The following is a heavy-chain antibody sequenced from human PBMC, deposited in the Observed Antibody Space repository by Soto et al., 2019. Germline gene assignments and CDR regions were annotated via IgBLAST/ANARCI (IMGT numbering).Heavy chain of an antibody. J-gene: IGHJ4*02. CDR2: IYYSGST. V-gene: IGHV4-31*03. CDR1: GGSISSGGYY. Sequence: PSETLSFTCTVSGGSISSGGYYWSWIRQHPGKGLEWIGYIYYSGSTYYNPSLKSRVTISVDTSENQFSLKLSSVTAADTAVYYCARVTDPSLRYFAPIWGQGTLVTVSS. D-gene: IGHD3-9*01. CDR3: ARVTDPSLRYFAPI.